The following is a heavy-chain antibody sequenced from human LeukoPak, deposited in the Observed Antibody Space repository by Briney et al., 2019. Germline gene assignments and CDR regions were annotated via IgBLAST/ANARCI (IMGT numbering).Heavy chain of an antibody. CDR2: LDPSDSYT. CDR3: ARRCSSASCPFDY. Sequence: GESLKISCKGSGYSFTSYWISWVRQMPGKGLGWMGRLDPSDSYTNYSPSFQGHVTISADKSISTAYLQWSSLEASDTAMYYCARRCSSASCPFDYWGQGTLVTVSS. J-gene: IGHJ4*02. CDR1: GYSFTSYW. D-gene: IGHD2-2*01. V-gene: IGHV5-10-1*01.